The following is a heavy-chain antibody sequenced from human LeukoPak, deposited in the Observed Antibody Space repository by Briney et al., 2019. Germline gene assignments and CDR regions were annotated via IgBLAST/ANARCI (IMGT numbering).Heavy chain of an antibody. CDR2: IKSKADGGTT. Sequence: PGRSLRLSCAASGFTFSTYAMTWVRQAPGKGLEWVGHIKSKADGGTTDYAAPVKGRFFISRDDSEHTLYLQMNSLKTDDTAVYYCAKYDTSVNFDYWGQGTLVTVSS. V-gene: IGHV3-15*05. J-gene: IGHJ4*02. D-gene: IGHD3-22*01. CDR1: GFTFSTYA. CDR3: AKYDTSVNFDY.